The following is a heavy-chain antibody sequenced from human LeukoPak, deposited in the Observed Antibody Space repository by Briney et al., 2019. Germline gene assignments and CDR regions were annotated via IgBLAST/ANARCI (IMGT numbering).Heavy chain of an antibody. J-gene: IGHJ3*02. CDR3: ARHFRTGGRSTDAFDI. D-gene: IGHD2-15*01. CDR1: GGSISSYY. V-gene: IGHV4-59*08. CDR2: IYSSGST. Sequence: SETLSLTCTVSGGSISSYYWSWIRQSPGKGLEWIGYIYSSGSTKYNPSLSGRVTISVDTSKNHFSLRLSSVTAPDTAVYYCARHFRTGGRSTDAFDIWGQGTMVTVCS.